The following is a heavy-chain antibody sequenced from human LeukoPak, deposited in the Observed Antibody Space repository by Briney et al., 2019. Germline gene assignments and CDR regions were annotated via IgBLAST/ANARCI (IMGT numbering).Heavy chain of an antibody. J-gene: IGHJ4*02. V-gene: IGHV3-7*01. Sequence: GGSLRLSCEASGFTFSISWMGWVRQAPGKGLEWVANIKQDGSEKYYVDSVKGRFTISRDNAKNSMYLQMNSLRAEDTAVYYCARGRGDYWGQGTLVTVSS. CDR2: IKQDGSEK. CDR1: GFTFSISW. CDR3: ARGRGDY.